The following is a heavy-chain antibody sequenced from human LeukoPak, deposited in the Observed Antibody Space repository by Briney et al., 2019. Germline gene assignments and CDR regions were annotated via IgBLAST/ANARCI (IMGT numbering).Heavy chain of an antibody. V-gene: IGHV4-4*07. Sequence: SETLSLTCTVSGGSISSYYWSWIRQPAGKGLEWIGRIYTSGSTNYNPSLKSRVTMSVDTSKNQFSLKLSSVTAADTAVYYCARGRLLEWFNDAFDIWGQGTMVTVSS. J-gene: IGHJ3*02. CDR1: GGSISSYY. CDR2: IYTSGST. D-gene: IGHD3-3*01. CDR3: ARGRLLEWFNDAFDI.